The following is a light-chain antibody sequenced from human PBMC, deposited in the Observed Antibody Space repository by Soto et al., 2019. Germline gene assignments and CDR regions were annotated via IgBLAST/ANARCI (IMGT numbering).Light chain of an antibody. J-gene: IGKJ5*01. Sequence: DIQLTQSPSFLSASIGDRVTITCRASQGISSYLACYQQKPGKAPKLLIYAASTLQSGVPLRFSGSGSGTSFTLTISSLQPEDFATYYCQQLLSYPITFGQGTRLE. V-gene: IGKV1-9*01. CDR1: QGISSY. CDR3: QQLLSYPIT. CDR2: AAS.